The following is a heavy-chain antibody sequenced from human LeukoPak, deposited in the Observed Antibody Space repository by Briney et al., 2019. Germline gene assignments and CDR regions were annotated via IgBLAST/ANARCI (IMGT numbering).Heavy chain of an antibody. D-gene: IGHD2-15*01. CDR2: IYSGGET. J-gene: IGHJ4*02. Sequence: PGGALELSREDSGFYVSSTYKKRGRPGPGEGVEWVSVIYSGGETYYTDSVKGRYTISRDNSKNTLYLQMNNLRADDTAVYYCARTSSGWLDFWGQGTLVTVSS. V-gene: IGHV3-53*01. CDR3: ARTSSGWLDF. CDR1: GFYVSSTY.